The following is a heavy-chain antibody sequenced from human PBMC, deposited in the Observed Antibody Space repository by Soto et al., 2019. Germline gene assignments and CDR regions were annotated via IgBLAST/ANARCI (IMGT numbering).Heavy chain of an antibody. J-gene: IGHJ6*02. Sequence: GGSLILSCTASGFTFCDYAMSWFRQAPGKGLEWVGFIRSKAYGGTTEYAASVKGRFTISRDDSKSIAYLQMNSLKTEDTAVYYCTRDRVIPAAREDYYGMDVWGQGTTVTVSS. CDR2: IRSKAYGGTT. D-gene: IGHD2-2*01. CDR3: TRDRVIPAAREDYYGMDV. V-gene: IGHV3-49*03. CDR1: GFTFCDYA.